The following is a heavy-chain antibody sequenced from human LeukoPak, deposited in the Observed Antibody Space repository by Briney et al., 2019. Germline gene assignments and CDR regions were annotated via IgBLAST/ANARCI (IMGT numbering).Heavy chain of an antibody. J-gene: IGHJ4*02. Sequence: EASVKVSCKASGYTFTSYDINWVRQATGQGLEWMGWMNPNSGNTGYAQKFQGRVTITRNTSISTAYMELSSLRSADTAVYYCARGSSGYYFDYWGQGTLVTVSS. D-gene: IGHD6-25*01. CDR3: ARGSSGYYFDY. CDR2: MNPNSGNT. V-gene: IGHV1-8*03. CDR1: GYTFTSYD.